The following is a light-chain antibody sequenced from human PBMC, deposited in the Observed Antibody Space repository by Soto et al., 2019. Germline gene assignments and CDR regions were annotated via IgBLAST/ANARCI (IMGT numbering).Light chain of an antibody. J-gene: IGLJ2*01. CDR2: NNN. V-gene: IGLV1-44*01. CDR3: AAWDDSLNGVV. Sequence: VLTQAPSASGTPGQRVTISCSGSSSNIGSDSVNWYQQLPGTAPKLLIYNNNQRPSGVPDRFSGSKSGTSASLAISGLQSEDEADYYCAAWDDSLNGVVFGGGTQLTVL. CDR1: SSNIGSDS.